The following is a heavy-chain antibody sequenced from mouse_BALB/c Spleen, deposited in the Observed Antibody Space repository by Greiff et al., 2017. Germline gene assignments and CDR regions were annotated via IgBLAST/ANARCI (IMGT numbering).Heavy chain of an antibody. Sequence: VKLMESGPGLVAPSQSLSITCTVSGFSLTSYGVHWVRQPPGKGLEWLGVIWAGGSTNYNSALMSRLSISKDNSKSQVFLKMNSLQTDDTAMYYCARDQGYYGSSYFDYWGQGTTLTVSS. CDR3: ARDQGYYGSSYFDY. V-gene: IGHV2-9*02. CDR1: GFSLTSYG. CDR2: IWAGGST. J-gene: IGHJ2*01. D-gene: IGHD1-1*01.